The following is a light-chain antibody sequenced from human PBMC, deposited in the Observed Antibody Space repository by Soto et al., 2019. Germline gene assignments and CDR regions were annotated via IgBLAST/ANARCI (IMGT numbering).Light chain of an antibody. Sequence: QSALTQPPSVSGSPGQSVTISCTGTSSDVGSYNRVSWYQQPPGTAPKLMIYEVSNRPSGVFDRFSGSKSGNTASLTISGLQAEDEADYYCSSYTSSSTWVFGGGTKLTVL. J-gene: IGLJ3*02. V-gene: IGLV2-18*02. CDR3: SSYTSSSTWV. CDR2: EVS. CDR1: SSDVGSYNR.